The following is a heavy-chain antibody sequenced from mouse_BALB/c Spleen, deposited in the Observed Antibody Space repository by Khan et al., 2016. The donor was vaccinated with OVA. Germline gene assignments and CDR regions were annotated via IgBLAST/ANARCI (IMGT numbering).Heavy chain of an antibody. CDR3: ARDYWFVY. J-gene: IGHJ3*01. Sequence: EVELVESGGGLVKPGGSLKVSCVASGFTFSNYAMSWVRQTPEKRLEWVASISSGDSTYYPDSVKGRFTISRDNARNILYLQMSSLRSDDMAMYYCARDYWFVYWGQGTLVTVSA. CDR1: GFTFSNYA. CDR2: ISSGDST. V-gene: IGHV5-6-5*01.